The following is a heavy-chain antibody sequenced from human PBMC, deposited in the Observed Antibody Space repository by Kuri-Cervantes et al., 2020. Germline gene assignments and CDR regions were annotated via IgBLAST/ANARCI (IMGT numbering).Heavy chain of an antibody. CDR2: INHSGST. Sequence: SETLSLTCAVYGGSFSGYYWSWIRQPPGKGLEWIGEINHSGSTYYNPSLKSRVTISVDTSKNQFSLKLSSVTAADTAVYYCARLGVRFGELYFDYWGQGTLVTVSS. CDR3: ARLGVRFGELYFDY. D-gene: IGHD3-10*01. V-gene: IGHV4-34*01. CDR1: GGSFSGYY. J-gene: IGHJ4*02.